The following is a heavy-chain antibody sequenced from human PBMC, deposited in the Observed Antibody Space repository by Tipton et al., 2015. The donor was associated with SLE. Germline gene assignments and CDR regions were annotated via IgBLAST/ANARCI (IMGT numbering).Heavy chain of an antibody. CDR2: ISGGST. D-gene: IGHD6-19*01. CDR1: GFTVSSNE. CDR3: ATTVDGSGWNWYFDL. Sequence: SLRLSCAASGFTVSSNEMSWVRQAPGKGLEWVSSISGGSTYYADSRKGRFTISRDNSKNTLYLQMNSLRAEDTAVYYCATTVDGSGWNWYFDLWGRGTLVTVSS. V-gene: IGHV3-38-3*01. J-gene: IGHJ2*01.